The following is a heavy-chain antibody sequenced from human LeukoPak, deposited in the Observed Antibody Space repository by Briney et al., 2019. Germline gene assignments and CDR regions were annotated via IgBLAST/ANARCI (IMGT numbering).Heavy chain of an antibody. D-gene: IGHD2-15*01. J-gene: IGHJ4*02. CDR2: ISYDVSTK. Sequence: GGSLRLSCAASGFTFSTYGMHWVRQAPGKGLEWVAVISYDVSTKYYADPVKGRFTISRDNSKNTLYLQMNSLRAEDTAVYYCAKEACGGSCSSDYFDYWGQGTPVTVSS. V-gene: IGHV3-30*18. CDR3: AKEACGGSCSSDYFDY. CDR1: GFTFSTYG.